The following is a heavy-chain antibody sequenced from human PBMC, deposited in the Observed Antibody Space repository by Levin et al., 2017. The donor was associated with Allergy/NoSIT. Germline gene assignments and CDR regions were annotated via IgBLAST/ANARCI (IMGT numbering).Heavy chain of an antibody. Sequence: QRGESLKISCAASGFSFSSYAMHWVRQAPGKGLEWVALIAYDGHNKRFADSVKGRFVISRDNRKNTLFLQMNSLRADDTAVYYCAREVDEPSCSAGVCYAATSWGQGTLVTVSS. CDR2: IAYDGHNK. V-gene: IGHV3-30*01. CDR3: AREVDEPSCSAGVCYAATS. CDR1: GFSFSSYA. J-gene: IGHJ5*02. D-gene: IGHD2-15*01.